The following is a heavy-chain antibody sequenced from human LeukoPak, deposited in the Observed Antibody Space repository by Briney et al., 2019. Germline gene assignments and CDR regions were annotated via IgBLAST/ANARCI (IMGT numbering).Heavy chain of an antibody. V-gene: IGHV3-9*01. D-gene: IGHD2-21*01. CDR3: ARARSHMTPSDY. CDR2: ISWNSGSI. J-gene: IGHJ4*02. Sequence: GGSLRLSCAASGFTFDDYAMNWVRQAPGKGLEWVSGISWNSGSIAYADSVKGRFTISRDNAKNSLYLQMNSLRAEDTALYYCARARSHMTPSDYWGQGTLVTVSS. CDR1: GFTFDDYA.